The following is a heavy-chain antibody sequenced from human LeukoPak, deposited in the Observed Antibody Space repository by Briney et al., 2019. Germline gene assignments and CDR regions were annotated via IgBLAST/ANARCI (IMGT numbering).Heavy chain of an antibody. Sequence: PSEALSLTCTVSGGSISSYYWGWIRQPPGKGLEWIGEINHSGSTNYNPSLKSRVTISVDTSKNQFSLKLSSVTAADTAVYYCARGGSSWSNPPPPHYYYYYYMDVWGKGTTVTVSS. CDR1: GGSISSYY. V-gene: IGHV4-34*01. J-gene: IGHJ6*03. CDR2: INHSGST. CDR3: ARGGSSWSNPPPPHYYYYYYMDV. D-gene: IGHD6-13*01.